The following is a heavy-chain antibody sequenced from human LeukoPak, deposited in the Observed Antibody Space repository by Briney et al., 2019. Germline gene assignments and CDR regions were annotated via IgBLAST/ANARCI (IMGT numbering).Heavy chain of an antibody. J-gene: IGHJ5*02. Sequence: GASVKVSCKASGYTFTGYYMHWVRQAPGQGLEWMGWIDPNSGGTNYAQKFQGRVTMTRDTSISTAYMELSRLRSDDTAVYYCARAPSPPINWFDPWGQGTLVTVSS. CDR1: GYTFTGYY. CDR2: IDPNSGGT. V-gene: IGHV1-2*02. CDR3: ARAPSPPINWFDP.